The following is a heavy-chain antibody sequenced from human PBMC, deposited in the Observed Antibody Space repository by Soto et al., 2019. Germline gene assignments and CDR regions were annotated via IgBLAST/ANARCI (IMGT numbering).Heavy chain of an antibody. Sequence: SETLSLTCTVSGGSISSYYWSWIRQPPGKGLEWIGYIYYSGSTNYNPSLKSRVTISVDTSKNQFSLKLSSVTAADTAVYYCARSLRITMVRGVIFDYWGQGTLVTVS. CDR3: ARSLRITMVRGVIFDY. J-gene: IGHJ4*02. CDR2: IYYSGST. CDR1: GGSISSYY. D-gene: IGHD3-10*01. V-gene: IGHV4-59*01.